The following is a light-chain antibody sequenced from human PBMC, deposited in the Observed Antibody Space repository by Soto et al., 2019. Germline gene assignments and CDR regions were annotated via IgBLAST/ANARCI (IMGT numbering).Light chain of an antibody. CDR1: SSNIGAGYD. V-gene: IGLV1-40*01. CDR2: GNS. CDR3: QSYDSSLNV. Sequence: VLTQPPSVSGAPGQRVTISCTGSSSNIGAGYDVHWYQQLPGTAPKLLIYGNSNRPSGVPDRFSGSKSGTSASLAITGLQAEDEADYYCQSYDSSLNVFGTGTKVTVL. J-gene: IGLJ1*01.